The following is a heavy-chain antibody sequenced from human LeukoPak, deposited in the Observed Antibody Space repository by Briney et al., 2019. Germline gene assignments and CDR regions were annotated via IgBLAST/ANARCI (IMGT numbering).Heavy chain of an antibody. V-gene: IGHV4-34*01. J-gene: IGHJ6*02. CDR1: GGSFSGYY. D-gene: IGHD3-3*01. CDR3: ARDPTYDSWSGPALNYGMDV. Sequence: PSETLSLTCAVYGGSFSGYYWSWIRQPPGKGLEWIGEINHSGSTNYNPSLKSRVTISVDTSKNQFSLKLTSVTAADTAVYYCARDPTYDSWSGPALNYGMDVWGQGTTVTVSS. CDR2: INHSGST.